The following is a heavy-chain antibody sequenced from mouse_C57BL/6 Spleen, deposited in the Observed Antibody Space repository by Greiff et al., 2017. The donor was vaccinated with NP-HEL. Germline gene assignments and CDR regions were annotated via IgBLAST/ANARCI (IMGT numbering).Heavy chain of an antibody. CDR1: GYAFTNYL. J-gene: IGHJ4*01. V-gene: IGHV1-54*01. D-gene: IGHD1-1*01. CDR3: ARSSPLLRGDAMDY. Sequence: QVQLKQSGAELVRPGTSVKVSCKASGYAFTNYLIEWVKQRPGQGLEWIGVINPGSGGTNYNEKFKGKATLTADKSSSTAYMQLSSLTSEDSAVYFCARSSPLLRGDAMDYWGQGTSVTVSS. CDR2: INPGSGGT.